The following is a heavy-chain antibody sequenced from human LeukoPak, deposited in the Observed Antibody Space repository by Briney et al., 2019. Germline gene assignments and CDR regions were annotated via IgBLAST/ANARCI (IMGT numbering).Heavy chain of an antibody. CDR1: GGSISTYY. CDR2: IYHSGST. Sequence: SETLSLTCIVSGGSISTYYWGWIRQPPGKGLEWIGSIYHSGSTNFNPSLKSRVTISVDTSKNQFSLKMSSVTAADTAVYFCARGGPPGYYYDYYMDVWGKGTTVTISS. V-gene: IGHV4-59*01. CDR3: ARGGPPGYYYDYYMDV. J-gene: IGHJ6*03.